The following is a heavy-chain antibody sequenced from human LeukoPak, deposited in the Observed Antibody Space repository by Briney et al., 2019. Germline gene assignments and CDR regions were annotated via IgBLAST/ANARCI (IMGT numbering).Heavy chain of an antibody. D-gene: IGHD6-13*01. CDR3: ARVYSSSWYFNWFDP. J-gene: IGHJ5*02. Sequence: SETLSLTCTVSGYSISSGYYCGWIRQPPGKGLEWTGNIYPSGTTYYNPSLKTRFTTSVDTSKNQFSLQMSSVTAADTAVYFCARVYSSSWYFNWFDPWGQGTLVTVSS. CDR2: IYPSGTT. CDR1: GYSISSGYY. V-gene: IGHV4-38-2*02.